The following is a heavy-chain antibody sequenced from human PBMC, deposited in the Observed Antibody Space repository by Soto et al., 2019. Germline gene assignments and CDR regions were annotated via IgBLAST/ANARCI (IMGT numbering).Heavy chain of an antibody. CDR1: GFTFSSYA. D-gene: IGHD4-17*01. CDR3: AKAPTPLHGAYPGDWFDS. Sequence: GSLRLSCAASGFTFSSYAMSWVRQAPGKGLEWVSAISGSGGSTYYADSVKGRFTISRDNSKNTLYLQMNSLRVEDTAVYYCAKAPTPLHGAYPGDWFDSWGQGTLVTVSS. J-gene: IGHJ5*01. V-gene: IGHV3-23*01. CDR2: ISGSGGST.